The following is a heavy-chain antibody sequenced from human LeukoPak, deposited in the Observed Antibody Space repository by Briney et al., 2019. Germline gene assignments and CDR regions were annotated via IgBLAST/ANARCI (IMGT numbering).Heavy chain of an antibody. CDR3: ARWMGYCSGGSCYDWYFDL. CDR1: GGSFSGYY. Sequence: SETLSLTCAVYGGSFSGYYWSWIRQPPGKGLEWIGEINHSGSTNYNPSLKSRVTISVDTSKNQFFLKLSSVTAADTAVYYCARWMGYCSGGSCYDWYFDLWGRGTLVTVSS. D-gene: IGHD2-15*01. J-gene: IGHJ2*01. CDR2: INHSGST. V-gene: IGHV4-34*01.